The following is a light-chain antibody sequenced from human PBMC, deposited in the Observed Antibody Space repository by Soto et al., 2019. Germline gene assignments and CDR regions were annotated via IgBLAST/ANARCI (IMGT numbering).Light chain of an antibody. V-gene: IGKV3-15*01. CDR2: GAS. CDR1: QSTSSN. Sequence: EILMKQSPATLSVSTGEGATLSCRASQSTSSNSAWYQQKPGQAPKLLIYGASTRATRYPARFSGSGSGTEFTLTISSLQSEDFAVYCCQQYNDWSRTFGGGTKVDI. CDR3: QQYNDWSRT. J-gene: IGKJ4*01.